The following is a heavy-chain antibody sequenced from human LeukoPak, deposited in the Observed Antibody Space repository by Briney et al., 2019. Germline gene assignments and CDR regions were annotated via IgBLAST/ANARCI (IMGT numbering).Heavy chain of an antibody. CDR2: ISPYNGNT. D-gene: IGHD6-19*01. CDR1: GYDFTSVG. V-gene: IGHV1-18*01. Sequence: GASVKVSCKASGYDFTSVGITWVRQAPGQGLEWMGWISPYNGNTRYVQKLQGRVTMTTDTSTSTAYMELRSLRFDDTAVYYCARAGSVSGWYFDYWGQGTLVTVSS. CDR3: ARAGSVSGWYFDY. J-gene: IGHJ4*02.